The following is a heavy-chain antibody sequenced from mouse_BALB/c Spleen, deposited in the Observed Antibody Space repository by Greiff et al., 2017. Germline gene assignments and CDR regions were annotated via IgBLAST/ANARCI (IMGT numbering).Heavy chain of an antibody. J-gene: IGHJ1*01. CDR3: ARGGYGSYWYFDG. Sequence: EVKLEESGPSLVKPSQTLSLTCSVTGDSITSGYWNWIRKFPGNKLEYMGYISYSGSTYYNPSLKSRISITRDTSKNQYYLQLNSVTTEDTATYYCARGGYGSYWYFDGWGAGTTVTVSS. V-gene: IGHV3-8*02. CDR1: GDSITSGY. D-gene: IGHD1-1*01. CDR2: ISYSGST.